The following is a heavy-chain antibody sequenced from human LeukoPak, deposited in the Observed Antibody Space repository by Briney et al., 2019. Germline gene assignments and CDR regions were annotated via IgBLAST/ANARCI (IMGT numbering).Heavy chain of an antibody. V-gene: IGHV3-11*01. Sequence: GGSLGLSCAASGFTFSDYYMSWIRQAPGKGLEWVSYISSSGSTIYYADSVKGRFTISRDNAKNSLYLQMNSLRAEDTAVYYCARDQDYYGSGKGWFDPWGQGTLVTVSS. CDR2: ISSSGSTI. CDR1: GFTFSDYY. CDR3: ARDQDYYGSGKGWFDP. J-gene: IGHJ5*02. D-gene: IGHD3-10*01.